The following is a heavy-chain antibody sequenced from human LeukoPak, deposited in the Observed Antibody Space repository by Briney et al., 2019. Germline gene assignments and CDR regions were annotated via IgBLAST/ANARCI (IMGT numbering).Heavy chain of an antibody. CDR3: ARDLLSSGSYYGGLDY. D-gene: IGHD3-10*01. CDR2: IIPIFGTA. CDR1: GGTFSSYA. Sequence: SVKVSCKASGGTFSSYAISWVRQAPGQGLEWMGGIIPIFGTANYAQKFQGRVTITADESTSTAYMELSSLRSEDTAVYYCARDLLSSGSYYGGLDYWGQGTLVTVSS. V-gene: IGHV1-69*01. J-gene: IGHJ4*02.